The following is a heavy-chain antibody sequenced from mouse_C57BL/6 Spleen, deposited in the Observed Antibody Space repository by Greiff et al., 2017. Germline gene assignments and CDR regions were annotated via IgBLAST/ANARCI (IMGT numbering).Heavy chain of an antibody. V-gene: IGHV5-16*01. CDR2: INYDGSST. Sequence: EVHLVESEGGLVQPGSSMKLSCTASGFTFSDYYMAWVRQVPEKGLEWVANINYDGSSTYYLDSLKSRFIISRDNAKNIQYLQKSSLKSEDTATYYCAREDNGYDMDYWGQGTSVTVSS. J-gene: IGHJ4*01. CDR3: AREDNGYDMDY. D-gene: IGHD3-2*01. CDR1: GFTFSDYY.